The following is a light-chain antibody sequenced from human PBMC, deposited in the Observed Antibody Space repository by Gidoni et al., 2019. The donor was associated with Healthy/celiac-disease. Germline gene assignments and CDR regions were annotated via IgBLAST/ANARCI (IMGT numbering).Light chain of an antibody. V-gene: IGLV2-14*01. CDR2: DVS. CDR1: SSDVGGYNY. J-gene: IGLJ2*01. CDR3: SSYTSSSALGV. Sequence: QSALTQPASVSGSPGQSITISCTGTSSDVGGYNYVSWYQQHPGKAPKLMIYDVSSRPSGVSNRFSGSKYGNTASLTISGLQAEDEADYYCSSYTSSSALGVFGGGTKLTVL.